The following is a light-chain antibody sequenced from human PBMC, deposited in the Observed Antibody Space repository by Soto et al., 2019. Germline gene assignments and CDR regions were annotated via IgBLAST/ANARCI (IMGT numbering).Light chain of an antibody. V-gene: IGLV2-14*01. CDR1: SSDVGGYNH. J-gene: IGLJ1*01. CDR3: VSYTSSTTYV. CDR2: DVT. Sequence: QSALTQLASVSDSPGQSSTISCTGTSSDVGGYNHVSWYQQHPGKAPKLMIYDVTNRPSGVSNRFSGSKSGSTAALIISGLQAEDEADYYFVSYTSSTTYVFGTGTKLTVL.